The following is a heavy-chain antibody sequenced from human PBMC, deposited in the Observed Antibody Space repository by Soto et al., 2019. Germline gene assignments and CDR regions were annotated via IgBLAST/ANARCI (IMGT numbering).Heavy chain of an antibody. CDR2: IYPGDSDT. V-gene: IGHV5-51*01. CDR1: GYSFTSYW. D-gene: IGHD2-21*01. Sequence: GESLRISCKGSGYSFTSYWIGWVRQMPGKGLEWMGIIYPGDSDTRYSPSFQGQVTISADKSISTAYLQWNSLKASDTAMYYFATRVHGDYRGKYDYAMDVSGEGTTATIS. J-gene: IGHJ6*02. CDR3: ATRVHGDYRGKYDYAMDV.